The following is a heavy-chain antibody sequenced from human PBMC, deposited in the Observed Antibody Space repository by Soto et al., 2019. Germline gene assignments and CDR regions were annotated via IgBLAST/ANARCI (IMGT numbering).Heavy chain of an antibody. CDR2: IKGDGSEK. Sequence: EVHLVESGGGLVQPGGSLTLSCAASGFTFSISWMNWVRQAPGKGLEWVANIKGDGSEKYYVDSVKGRFTISRDNAKNSLYLQMNGLRAEDTAVYYCAAGFPPDFWGQGTLVTVSS. CDR3: AAGFPPDF. D-gene: IGHD2-21*01. J-gene: IGHJ4*02. CDR1: GFTFSISW. V-gene: IGHV3-7*01.